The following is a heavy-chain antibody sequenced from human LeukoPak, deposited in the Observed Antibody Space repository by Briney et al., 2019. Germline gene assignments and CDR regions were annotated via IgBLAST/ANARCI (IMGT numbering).Heavy chain of an antibody. Sequence: ASVKVSCKASGYPFANFAISWVRQARGQGLEWVGWISGDKGPTYYAQKLQDRVTLTTDTSTSTAYMELTNLRSDDTAVYYCGMYYYDSSGYIFYGMDVWGQGTTVTVSS. CDR1: GYPFANFA. J-gene: IGHJ6*02. CDR3: GMYYYDSSGYIFYGMDV. CDR2: ISGDKGPT. D-gene: IGHD3-22*01. V-gene: IGHV1-18*01.